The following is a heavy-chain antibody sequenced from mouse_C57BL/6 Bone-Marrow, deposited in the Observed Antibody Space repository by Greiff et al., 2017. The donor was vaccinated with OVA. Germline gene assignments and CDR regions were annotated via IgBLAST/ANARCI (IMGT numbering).Heavy chain of an antibody. CDR2: IYPGNSDT. J-gene: IGHJ4*01. CDR3: TRKTGLYYYGRDY. Sequence: DVQLQESGTVLARPGASVKMSCKTSGYTFTSYWMHWVKQRPGQGLEWIGAIYPGNSDTSYNQKFKGKAKLNAVTSASTAYMELSSLTNEDAAVYYCTRKTGLYYYGRDYWGQGTSVTVSS. V-gene: IGHV1-5*01. CDR1: GYTFTSYW. D-gene: IGHD3-1*01.